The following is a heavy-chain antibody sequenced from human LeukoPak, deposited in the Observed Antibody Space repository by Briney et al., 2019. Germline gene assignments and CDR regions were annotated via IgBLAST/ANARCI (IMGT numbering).Heavy chain of an antibody. D-gene: IGHD2-15*01. V-gene: IGHV1-24*01. Sequence: ASVKVSCKVSGYTLTELSMHWVRQAPGKGLEWMGGFDPEDGETIYAQKFQGRVTMTEDTSTDTAYMELSSLRSEDTAVYYCATAPKEEGSVVVGAAIFPLEHWGQGTLVTVSS. CDR2: FDPEDGET. J-gene: IGHJ4*02. CDR3: ATAPKEEGSVVVGAAIFPLEH. CDR1: GYTLTELS.